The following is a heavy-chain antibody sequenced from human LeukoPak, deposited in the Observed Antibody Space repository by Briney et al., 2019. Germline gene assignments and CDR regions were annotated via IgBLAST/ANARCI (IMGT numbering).Heavy chain of an antibody. V-gene: IGHV1-18*03. J-gene: IGHJ3*01. D-gene: IGHD1-26*01. CDR3: ARGGSYSDDAFDF. CDR1: GYTFTSYG. CDR2: INTYNGNT. Sequence: GESLKISCKGSGYTFTSYGISWVRQAPGQGLEWMGWINTYNGNTNYAQKLQGRVTMAIDTSTSTAYMELRSLRSDDMAVYYCARGGSYSDDAFDFWGQGTMVTVSS.